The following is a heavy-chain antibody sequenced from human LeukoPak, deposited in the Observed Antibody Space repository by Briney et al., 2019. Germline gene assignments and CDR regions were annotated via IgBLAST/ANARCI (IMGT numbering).Heavy chain of an antibody. J-gene: IGHJ4*02. Sequence: GGSLRLSCAASGFTFSIYSMNWVRQAPGKGLEWVSVISSSSSSIYYADSVKGRFTISRDNAKNSLYLQMNSLRAEDTAVYYCARRAYCTNGVCYTGGVDYWGQGTLVAVSS. V-gene: IGHV3-21*04. CDR2: ISSSSSSI. CDR3: ARRAYCTNGVCYTGGVDY. CDR1: GFTFSIYS. D-gene: IGHD2-8*01.